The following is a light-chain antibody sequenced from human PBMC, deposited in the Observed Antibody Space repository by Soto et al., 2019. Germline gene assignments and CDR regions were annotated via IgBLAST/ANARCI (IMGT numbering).Light chain of an antibody. CDR1: QSISSY. Sequence: DIQMTQSPSSLSASVGDRVTITCWASQSISSYLHWYQQKPGKAPKLLINVASTLQSGVPSRFSGSGSGTDFTLAITSLQPEDFATYYCQQSSSTPQTFGGGTRVEIK. J-gene: IGKJ4*01. CDR3: QQSSSTPQT. CDR2: VAS. V-gene: IGKV1-39*01.